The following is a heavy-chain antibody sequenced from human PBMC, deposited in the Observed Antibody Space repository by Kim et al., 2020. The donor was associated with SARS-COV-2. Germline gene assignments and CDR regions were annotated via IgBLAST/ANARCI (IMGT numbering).Heavy chain of an antibody. Sequence: KFQGRVNIARDTSARTAYMELSSLRSEDTAVYYCARSYGSGSYERAPFDYWGQGTLVTVSS. D-gene: IGHD3-10*01. V-gene: IGHV1-3*01. CDR3: ARSYGSGSYERAPFDY. J-gene: IGHJ4*02.